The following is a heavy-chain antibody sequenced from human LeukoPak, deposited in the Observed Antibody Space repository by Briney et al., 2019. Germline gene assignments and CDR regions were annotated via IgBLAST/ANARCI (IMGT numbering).Heavy chain of an antibody. V-gene: IGHV5-51*01. Sequence: GESLKISCKGSGCGFTSYWIGWVRQMPGKGMEWMGIIYPGDSDTRYSPSFQGQVTISADKSISTAYLQWSSLKASDTALYYCARQAGSGSSSWFDPWGQGTLVTVSS. CDR1: GCGFTSYW. CDR2: IYPGDSDT. D-gene: IGHD1-26*01. CDR3: ARQAGSGSSSWFDP. J-gene: IGHJ5*02.